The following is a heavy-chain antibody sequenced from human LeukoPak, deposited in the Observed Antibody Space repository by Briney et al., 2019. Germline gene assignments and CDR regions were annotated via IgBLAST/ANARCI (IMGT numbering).Heavy chain of an antibody. D-gene: IGHD2-15*01. CDR1: GGSITSNSYY. Sequence: SETLSLTCSVSGGSITSNSYYWAWVRQPPGKGLEWIGSIYYSGTSFYNPSLKSRVSISVDTSRNQLSLKLSSVTAADTAVYYCARLTRLVGAMFSSVDYWGHGALVTVSS. CDR2: IYYSGTS. CDR3: ARLTRLVGAMFSSVDY. J-gene: IGHJ4*01. V-gene: IGHV4-39*07.